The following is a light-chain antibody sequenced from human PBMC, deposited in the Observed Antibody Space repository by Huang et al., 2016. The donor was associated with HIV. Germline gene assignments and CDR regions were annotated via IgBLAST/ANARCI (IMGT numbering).Light chain of an antibody. V-gene: IGKV3D-15*01. J-gene: IGKJ4*01. CDR2: DTY. CDR3: QQFNNWPRT. CDR1: QSVSRN. Sequence: EILMTQSPATLSVSPGERVTLSCRASQSVSRNLAWYQQKPGQAPRRLIYDTYTRATGIPARFSGSGSGTEFTLTISSLQSEDFAVYYCQQFNNWPRTFGGGTKVEIK.